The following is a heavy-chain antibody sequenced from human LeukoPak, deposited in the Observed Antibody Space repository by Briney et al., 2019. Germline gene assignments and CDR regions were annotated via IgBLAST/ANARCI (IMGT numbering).Heavy chain of an antibody. D-gene: IGHD6-19*01. CDR3: AREQWLGYIDY. V-gene: IGHV4-34*01. J-gene: IGHJ4*02. Sequence: SETLSLTCAVYGGSFSGYYWSWIRQPPGKGLEWIGEINHSGSTNYNPSLKSRVTISVDTSKNQFSLKLTSLTAADTAVYYCAREQWLGYIDYWGQGTLVTVSS. CDR1: GGSFSGYY. CDR2: INHSGST.